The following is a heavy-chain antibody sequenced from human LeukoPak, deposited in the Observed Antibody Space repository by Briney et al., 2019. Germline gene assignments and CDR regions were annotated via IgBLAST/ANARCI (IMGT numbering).Heavy chain of an antibody. J-gene: IGHJ4*02. D-gene: IGHD1-1*01. CDR2: IYHSRSP. V-gene: IGHV4-38-2*02. CDR3: ARGNWNAVVGYYFDY. CDR1: GYSISSGYY. Sequence: PSETLSLTCTVSGYSISSGYYWCCIRQPPGKGLEWIGSIYHSRSPYYNPSLKSRVTISVDTSKNHFSLKLSSVTAADTAVYYCARGNWNAVVGYYFDYWGQGTRVTVSS.